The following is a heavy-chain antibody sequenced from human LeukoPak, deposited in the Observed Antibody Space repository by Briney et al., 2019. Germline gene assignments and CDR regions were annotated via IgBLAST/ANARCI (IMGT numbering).Heavy chain of an antibody. D-gene: IGHD3-22*01. Sequence: SVKVSCRASGFTFTNSAMQWVRQARGQRLDWIGWIVVGSGNTNYAQNFQERVTITRDMSTSTVYMELNSLRSEDTAVYFCAASTFYCDRSGAPLFDFWGQGTLVTVSS. J-gene: IGHJ4*02. CDR3: AASTFYCDRSGAPLFDF. CDR2: IVVGSGNT. CDR1: GFTFTNSA. V-gene: IGHV1-58*02.